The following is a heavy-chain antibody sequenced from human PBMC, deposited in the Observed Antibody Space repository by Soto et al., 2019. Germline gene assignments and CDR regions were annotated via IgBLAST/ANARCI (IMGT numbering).Heavy chain of an antibody. CDR3: ASQRNSSALDV. J-gene: IGHJ6*02. Sequence: EVQLVESGGGLVQPGGSLRLSCTVSGFTLGDFWMTWVRQAPGKGLEWVANMNQNGSEKYYVDSVRGRFAISRDNAKNSLFLQMKSLSAEETAVYNCASQRNSSALDVWGQGTTVSVS. D-gene: IGHD1-1*01. V-gene: IGHV3-7*05. CDR1: GFTLGDFW. CDR2: MNQNGSEK.